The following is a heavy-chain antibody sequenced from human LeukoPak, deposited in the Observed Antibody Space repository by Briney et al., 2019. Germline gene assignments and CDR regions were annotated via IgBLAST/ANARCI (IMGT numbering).Heavy chain of an antibody. CDR1: GFTFSSSA. CDR3: AKQLGYCSDGSCYFPY. D-gene: IGHD2-15*01. Sequence: GGSLRLSCAASGFTFSSSAMSWVCQAPGKGLEWVSAISNNGGYTYYADSVQGRFTISRDNSKSTLCLQMNSLRAEDTAVYYCAKQLGYCSDGSCYFPYWGQGTLVTVSS. J-gene: IGHJ4*02. CDR2: ISNNGGYT. V-gene: IGHV3-23*01.